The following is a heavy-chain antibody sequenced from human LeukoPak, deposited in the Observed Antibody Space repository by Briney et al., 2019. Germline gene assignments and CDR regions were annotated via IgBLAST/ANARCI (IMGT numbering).Heavy chain of an antibody. D-gene: IGHD6-13*01. CDR3: ANMQLVKGVFEI. Sequence: PEGSLRLSCAASGFTFSSFAMSWVRQAPGKGLDWVSAISGGSDNTYYADSVKGRFTISRDNSKNTLDLHMSSLTADDTAVYYCANMQLVKGVFEIWGQGTRVTVSS. CDR2: ISGGSDNT. J-gene: IGHJ3*02. V-gene: IGHV3-23*01. CDR1: GFTFSSFA.